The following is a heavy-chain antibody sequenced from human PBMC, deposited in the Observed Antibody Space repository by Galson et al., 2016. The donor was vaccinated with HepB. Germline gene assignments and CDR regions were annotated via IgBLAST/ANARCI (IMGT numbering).Heavy chain of an antibody. D-gene: IGHD5-12*01. V-gene: IGHV6-1*01. CDR2: TYYRSKGSS. CDR3: ASGTGAYVQ. J-gene: IGHJ4*02. CDR1: GDSVSRNTAA. Sequence: CAISGDSVSRNTAAWNWIRQSPSRGLEWLGRTYYRSKGSSDYVVSMKGRITINADTSMNQFSLQLNSVTPEDTAVYYCASGTGAYVQWGQGTLVTVSS.